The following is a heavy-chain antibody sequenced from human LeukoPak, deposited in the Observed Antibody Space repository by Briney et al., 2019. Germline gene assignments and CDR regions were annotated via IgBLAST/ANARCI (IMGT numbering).Heavy chain of an antibody. CDR2: ISGSGGST. D-gene: IGHD7-27*01. CDR1: GFTFSSYA. CDR3: AKDGDGWKSGTDY. Sequence: PGGSLRLSCAASGFTFSSYAMSWVRQAPGKGLEWVSAISGSGGSTYYADSVKGRFTISRDNSKNTLYLQMNSLGAEDTAVYYCAKDGDGWKSGTDYWGQGTLVTVSS. J-gene: IGHJ4*02. V-gene: IGHV3-23*01.